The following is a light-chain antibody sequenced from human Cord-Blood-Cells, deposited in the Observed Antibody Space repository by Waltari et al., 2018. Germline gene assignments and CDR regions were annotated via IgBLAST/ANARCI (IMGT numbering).Light chain of an antibody. V-gene: IGLV2-23*01. CDR1: SSDVGSYNL. J-gene: IGLJ3*02. Sequence: QSALTQPASVSGSPGQSITISCTGTSSDVGSYNLVSWYQQHPGKAPKLMIYEGSKRTLGVSNRFSGSKSGHTDSLTISVLQAEDEADYYCCSYAGSSTWVFGGGTKLTVL. CDR3: CSYAGSSTWV. CDR2: EGS.